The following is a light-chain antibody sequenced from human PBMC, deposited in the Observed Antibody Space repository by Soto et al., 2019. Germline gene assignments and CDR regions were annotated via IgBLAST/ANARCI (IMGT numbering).Light chain of an antibody. V-gene: IGKV1-9*01. J-gene: IGKJ5*01. CDR2: AAF. CDR3: QQLTSYPRST. Sequence: DIPLTQSPSFLSASVGDRVTITCRASQGISNYLAWYQQRPGKAPKLLIYAAFTLQTGVPSRFSVSGSGTEFTLPISSLQPEDLATYHCQQLTSYPRSTFGEGTRREI. CDR1: QGISNY.